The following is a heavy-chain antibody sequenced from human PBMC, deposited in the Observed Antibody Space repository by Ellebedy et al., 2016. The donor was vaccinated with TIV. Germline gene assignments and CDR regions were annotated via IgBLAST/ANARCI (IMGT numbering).Heavy chain of an antibody. V-gene: IGHV3-23*01. CDR1: GFIFQNYA. CDR3: AKDIARIALPGQYFHH. J-gene: IGHJ1*01. Sequence: GGSLRLSXAASGFIFQNYAMSWVRQAPGKGLEWVSGISGSGAATYSADSVKGRFTVSRDNSNNTLFLQMNSLRAEDTAVYYCAKDIARIALPGQYFHHWGQGTIVTVSS. D-gene: IGHD6-19*01. CDR2: ISGSGAAT.